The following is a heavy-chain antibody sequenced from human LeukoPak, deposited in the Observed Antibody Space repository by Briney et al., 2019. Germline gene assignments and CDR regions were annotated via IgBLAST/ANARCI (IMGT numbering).Heavy chain of an antibody. CDR2: LSGSGGST. Sequence: GGSLRLSCAASGFPSSRFAMNWVRQAPGKGLEWVSTLSGSGGSTYYADSVKGRFTISRDNSKNTLYLQMNSLRAEDTAVYYCAKGVSHYESSGDWFDYWGQGTLVTVSS. CDR3: AKGVSHYESSGDWFDY. J-gene: IGHJ4*02. V-gene: IGHV3-23*01. D-gene: IGHD3-22*01. CDR1: GFPSSRFA.